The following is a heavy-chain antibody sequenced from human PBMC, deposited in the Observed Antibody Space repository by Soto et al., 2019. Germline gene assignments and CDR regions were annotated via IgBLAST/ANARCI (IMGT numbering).Heavy chain of an antibody. J-gene: IGHJ4*02. CDR3: MLQTLWC. CDR1: GFTFSSYA. V-gene: IGHV3-23*01. CDR2: ISGSDAST. D-gene: IGHD2-21*01. Sequence: EVRLLESGGGLVQPGGSLRLSCAASGFTFSSYAMSWVRQAPGKGLEWVSAISGSDASTYYADSVKGRFTISRDNSKNTLYLQMNSLRAEDTAVYYCMLQTLWCWGQGTLVTVSS.